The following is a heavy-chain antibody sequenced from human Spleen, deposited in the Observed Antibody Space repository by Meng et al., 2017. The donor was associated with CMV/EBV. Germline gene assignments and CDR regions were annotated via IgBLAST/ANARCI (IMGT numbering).Heavy chain of an antibody. J-gene: IGHJ5*02. V-gene: IGHV4-30-4*08. D-gene: IGHD5-18*01. CDR3: ARVAAGDTAMAHVSWFDP. CDR2: IYYSGST. CDR1: SISSGDYY. Sequence: SISSGDYYWSWIRQPPGKGLEWIGYIYYSGSTYYNPSLKSRVTISVDTSKNQFSLKLSSVTAADTAVYYCARVAAGDTAMAHVSWFDPWGQGTLVTVSS.